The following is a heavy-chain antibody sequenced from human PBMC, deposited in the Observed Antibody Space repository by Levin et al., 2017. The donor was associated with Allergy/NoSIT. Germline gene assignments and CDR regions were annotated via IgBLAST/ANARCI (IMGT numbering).Heavy chain of an antibody. J-gene: IGHJ3*02. V-gene: IGHV3-64*01. Sequence: LSLTCAASGFTFSSYAMHWVRQAPGKGLEYVSAISSNGGSTYYANSVKGRFTISRDNSKNTLYLQMGSLRAEDMAVYYCARAKGLGIPYDAFDIWGQGTMVTVSS. CDR1: GFTFSSYA. CDR3: ARAKGLGIPYDAFDI. CDR2: ISSNGGST. D-gene: IGHD7-27*01.